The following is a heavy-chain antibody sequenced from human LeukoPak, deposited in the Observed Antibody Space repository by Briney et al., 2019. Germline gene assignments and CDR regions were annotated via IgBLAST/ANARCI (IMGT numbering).Heavy chain of an antibody. J-gene: IGHJ4*02. CDR1: GFSFSSYG. D-gene: IGHD4-17*01. Sequence: PGGSLRLSCAASGFSFSSYGMYWVRQAPGKGLEWVAFIRSDGNKKYYADSVKGRFTISRDNSRNTLYLQMNSLRTEDTAVYYCAKDLNYGELVDSWGKGTLVTVSS. V-gene: IGHV3-30*02. CDR3: AKDLNYGELVDS. CDR2: IRSDGNKK.